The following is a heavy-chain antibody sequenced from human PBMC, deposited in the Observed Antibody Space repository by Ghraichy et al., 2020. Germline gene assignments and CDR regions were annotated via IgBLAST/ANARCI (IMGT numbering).Heavy chain of an antibody. J-gene: IGHJ5*02. CDR1: GGSFSGYY. CDR3: ARFPGSDSSGFRVPP. V-gene: IGHV4-34*01. CDR2: INHSGST. Sequence: SETLSLTCAVYGGSFSGYYWSWIRQPPGKGLEWIGEINHSGSTNYNPSLKSRVTISVDTSKNQFSLKLSSVTAADTAVYYCARFPGSDSSGFRVPPWGQGTLVTVSS. D-gene: IGHD6-19*01.